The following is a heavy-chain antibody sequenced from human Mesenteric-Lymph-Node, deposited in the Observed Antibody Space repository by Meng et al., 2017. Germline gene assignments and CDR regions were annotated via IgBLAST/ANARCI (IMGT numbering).Heavy chain of an antibody. CDR1: GGTFSSYA. CDR2: IIPIFGTA. Sequence: SVKVSCKASGGTFSSYAISWVRQAPGQGLEWMGGIIPIFGTANYAQKFQGRVTITADKSTSTAYRELSSLRSEDTAVYYCARAVVRGENQNYYYYYGMDVWGQGTTVTVSS. J-gene: IGHJ6*02. D-gene: IGHD3-10*01. CDR3: ARAVVRGENQNYYYYYGMDV. V-gene: IGHV1-69*06.